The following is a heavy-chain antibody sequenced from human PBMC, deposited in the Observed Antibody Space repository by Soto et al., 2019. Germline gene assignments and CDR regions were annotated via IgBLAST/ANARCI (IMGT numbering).Heavy chain of an antibody. J-gene: IGHJ5*02. CDR3: ARQLIAARDNWFDP. Sequence: SLTCTVSGGSISSSSYYWGWIRQPPGKGLEWIGSIYYSGSTYYNPSLKSRVTISVDTSKNQFSLKLSSVTAADTAVYYCARQLIAARDNWFDPWGQGTLVTVSS. D-gene: IGHD6-6*01. CDR1: GGSISSSSYY. CDR2: IYYSGST. V-gene: IGHV4-39*01.